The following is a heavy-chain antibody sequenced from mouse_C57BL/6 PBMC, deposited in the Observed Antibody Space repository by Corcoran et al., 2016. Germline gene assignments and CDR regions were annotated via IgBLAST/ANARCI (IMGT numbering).Heavy chain of an antibody. D-gene: IGHD2-1*01. Sequence: EVQLQQSGAELVRPGALVKLSCKASGFNIKDYYMHWVKQRPAQGLECIGWIDPENGNTIYDPKFQGKASITADTSSNTAYLQLSSLTSEDTAVYYCAYGNFGYWGQGTTLTVSS. CDR1: GFNIKDYY. CDR2: IDPENGNT. J-gene: IGHJ2*01. V-gene: IGHV14-1*02. CDR3: AYGNFGY.